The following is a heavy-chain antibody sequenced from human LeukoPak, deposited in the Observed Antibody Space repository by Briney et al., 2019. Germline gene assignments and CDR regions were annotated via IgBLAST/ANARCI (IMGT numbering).Heavy chain of an antibody. CDR1: GFTFSTHW. V-gene: IGHV3-74*01. D-gene: IGHD3-3*01. CDR3: AHGYYGDY. Sequence: RGSLRLSCAASGFTFSTHWMHWVRQAPGKGLVWVSRMNTEGSSTAYAGSVKGRFTISRDNAKNTLYLQMNSLRAEDTAVYYCAHGYYGDYWGQGTLVTVSS. J-gene: IGHJ4*02. CDR2: MNTEGSST.